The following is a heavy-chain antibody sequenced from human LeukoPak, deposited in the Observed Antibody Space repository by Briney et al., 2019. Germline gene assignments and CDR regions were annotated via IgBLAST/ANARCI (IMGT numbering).Heavy chain of an antibody. CDR3: ARIEDYGGNSVNY. CDR2: IYYSGST. Sequence: SETLSLTCAVSGGSISSYYWSWIRQPPGKGLEWIGYIYYSGSTNYNPSLKSRVTISVDTSKNQFSLKMSSVTAADTAVYYCARIEDYGGNSVNYWGQGTLVTVSS. D-gene: IGHD4-23*01. CDR1: GGSISSYY. J-gene: IGHJ4*02. V-gene: IGHV4-59*01.